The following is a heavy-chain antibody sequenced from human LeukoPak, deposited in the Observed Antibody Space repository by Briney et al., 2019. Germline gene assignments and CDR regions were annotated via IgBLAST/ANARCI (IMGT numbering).Heavy chain of an antibody. CDR1: GFTFSSYA. J-gene: IGHJ4*02. CDR2: ISGSGGST. Sequence: PGGSLRLSCAASGFTFSSYAMSWVRQAPGKGLEWVSAISGSGGSTYYADSVKGRFTISRDNSKNTLYLQMNSLRAEDTAVYYCAKVGGDYYDSSGYQDYWGQGTLVTVSS. CDR3: AKVGGDYYDSSGYQDY. V-gene: IGHV3-23*01. D-gene: IGHD3-22*01.